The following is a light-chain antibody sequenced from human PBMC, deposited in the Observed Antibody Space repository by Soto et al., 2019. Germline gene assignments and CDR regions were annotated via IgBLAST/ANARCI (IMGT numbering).Light chain of an antibody. CDR1: QTVNTW. Sequence: DIQLTQSPASVSASVGDRVSITCRASQTVNTWLAWFQQKPGKAPKLLIYAASTLQSGVPSRFSGSGSGTDFTLTIISLHPDAFATYYCQQVNHFPFTFGQGTYLEIK. CDR2: AAS. V-gene: IGKV1D-12*01. J-gene: IGKJ2*01. CDR3: QQVNHFPFT.